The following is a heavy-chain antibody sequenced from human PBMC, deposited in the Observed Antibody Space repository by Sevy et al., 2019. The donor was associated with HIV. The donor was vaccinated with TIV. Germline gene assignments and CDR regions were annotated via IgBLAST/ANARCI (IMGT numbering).Heavy chain of an antibody. D-gene: IGHD6-19*01. CDR3: AGGGEPGIAVAYHIDY. Sequence: ASVKVSCKASGGTFSSYAISWVRQAPGQGLEWMGGIIPIFGTANYAQKFQGRVTITADESTSTAYMELSSLRSEDTAVYYCAGGGEPGIAVAYHIDYWGQGTLVTVSS. CDR2: IIPIFGTA. V-gene: IGHV1-69*13. J-gene: IGHJ4*02. CDR1: GGTFSSYA.